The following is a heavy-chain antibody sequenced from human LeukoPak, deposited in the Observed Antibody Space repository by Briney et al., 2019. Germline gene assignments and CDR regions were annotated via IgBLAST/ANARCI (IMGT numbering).Heavy chain of an antibody. CDR1: GGSISSYY. CDR3: ARVSSSGWYDY. J-gene: IGHJ4*02. Sequence: SETLSLTCTVSGGSISSYYWSWIRQPPGKGLEWIGYIYYSGSTNYNPSLKSRVTISVDTSKNQFSLKLSAVSAADTAVYYCARVSSSGWYDYWGQGTLVTVSS. D-gene: IGHD6-19*01. V-gene: IGHV4-59*12. CDR2: IYYSGST.